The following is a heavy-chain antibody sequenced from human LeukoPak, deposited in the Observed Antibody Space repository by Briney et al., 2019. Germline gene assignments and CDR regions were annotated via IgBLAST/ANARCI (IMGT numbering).Heavy chain of an antibody. CDR2: IIPIFGTA. Sequence: SVKVSCKASGGTFSSYAISWVRQAPGQGLEWMGGIIPIFGTANYAQKFQGRVTITADESTSTAYMELSSLRSEDTAVYYCARASCSSTSCYILPYGMDVWGQGTTVTVSS. J-gene: IGHJ6*02. CDR1: GGTFSSYA. V-gene: IGHV1-69*13. CDR3: ARASCSSTSCYILPYGMDV. D-gene: IGHD2-2*02.